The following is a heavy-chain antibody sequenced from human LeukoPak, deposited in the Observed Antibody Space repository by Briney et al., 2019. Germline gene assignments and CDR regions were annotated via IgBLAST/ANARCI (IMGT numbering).Heavy chain of an antibody. CDR1: GFTFTNFW. Sequence: VGSLRLSCAASGFTFTNFWMNWVRQTPGKGLMWVSRIQTDGSTRYAESVKGRFTISRDNAKNTVYLQMNTLSAEDTAIYYCARGLHWNDFNWFDSWGQGTLGTVSS. V-gene: IGHV3-74*01. CDR2: IQTDGST. D-gene: IGHD1-1*01. CDR3: ARGLHWNDFNWFDS. J-gene: IGHJ5*01.